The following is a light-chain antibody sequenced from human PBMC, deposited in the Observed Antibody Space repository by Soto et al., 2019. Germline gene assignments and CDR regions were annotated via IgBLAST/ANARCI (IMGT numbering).Light chain of an antibody. V-gene: IGKV3-20*01. CDR1: QSVSSSD. CDR3: QQYVSSPFT. CDR2: GAS. J-gene: IGKJ3*01. Sequence: EIVLTQSPGTLSLSPGERATLSCRASQSVSSSDLAWYQQKPGQAPRLLIYGASSRATGIPDRFSGSGSGTDFTLTISRLEPEDFAVYYCQQYVSSPFTFGPGTKEDIK.